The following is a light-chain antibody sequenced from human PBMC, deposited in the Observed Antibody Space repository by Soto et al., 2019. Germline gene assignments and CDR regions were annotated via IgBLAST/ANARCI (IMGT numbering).Light chain of an antibody. V-gene: IGKV1-5*03. CDR3: QQYNDNWT. CDR2: KAS. CDR1: QSISSW. Sequence: DIQMTQSPSTLSASVGDRVTITCRASQSISSWLAWYQQKPGKAPKLLIYKASSLESGVPSRFSGSGSGTEFNLAISSLQLDDSATYYCQQYNDNWTFGQGTKVEIK. J-gene: IGKJ1*01.